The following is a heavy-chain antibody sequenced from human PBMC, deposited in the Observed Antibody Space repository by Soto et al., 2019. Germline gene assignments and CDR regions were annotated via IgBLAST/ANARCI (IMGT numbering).Heavy chain of an antibody. CDR2: ISYDGSNK. Sequence: QVQLVESGGGVVQPGRSLRLSCAASGFTFSSYGMHWVRQAPGKGLEWVAAISYDGSNKYYAESVKGRFTISRDNSKNTLDLQMNSLRAEDTAVYYCAELVGATGLYGMDVWGQGTTVTVSS. CDR3: AELVGATGLYGMDV. D-gene: IGHD1-26*01. CDR1: GFTFSSYG. J-gene: IGHJ6*02. V-gene: IGHV3-30*03.